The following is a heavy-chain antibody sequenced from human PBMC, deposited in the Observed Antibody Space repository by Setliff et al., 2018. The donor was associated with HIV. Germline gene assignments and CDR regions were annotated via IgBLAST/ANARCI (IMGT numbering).Heavy chain of an antibody. CDR1: GFTFSSYG. V-gene: IGHV3-33*06. Sequence: PGGSLRLSCAASGFTFSSYGMHWVRQAPGKGLEWVAVIWYDGSNKCYADSVKGRFTISRDNSKNTLYLQMNSLRAEDTAVYYCAKGPVTDSEVYFDYWGQGTLVTVSS. J-gene: IGHJ4*02. CDR3: AKGPVTDSEVYFDY. CDR2: IWYDGSNK. D-gene: IGHD4-4*01.